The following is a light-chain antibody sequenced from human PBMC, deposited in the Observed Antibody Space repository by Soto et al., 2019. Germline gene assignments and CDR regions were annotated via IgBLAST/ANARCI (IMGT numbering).Light chain of an antibody. CDR2: SNH. CDR1: SSNIGSHT. V-gene: IGLV1-44*01. CDR3: ASWDDSLNGPV. J-gene: IGLJ3*02. Sequence: QSVLTQPPSASGTPGQRVTISCSGSSSNIGSHTVHWYQQLPGTAPKLLISSNHQRPSGVPDRFSGSRSGTSGSLAISGLQSDDEADYYCASWDDSLNGPVFGGGPNLTVL.